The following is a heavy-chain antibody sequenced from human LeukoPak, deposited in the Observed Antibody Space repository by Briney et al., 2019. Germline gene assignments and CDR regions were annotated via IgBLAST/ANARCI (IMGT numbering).Heavy chain of an antibody. CDR1: GDSVSSNSAA. D-gene: IGHD3-16*02. CDR3: ARDLMITFGGVIAPYYFDY. Sequence: SQTLSLTCAISGDSVSSNSAAWNWIRQSPSRGLEWLGRTYYRSKWYNDYAVSVKSRITINPDTSKNQFSLQLNSVAPEDTAVYYCARDLMITFGGVIAPYYFDYWGQGTLVTVSS. CDR2: TYYRSKWYN. J-gene: IGHJ4*02. V-gene: IGHV6-1*01.